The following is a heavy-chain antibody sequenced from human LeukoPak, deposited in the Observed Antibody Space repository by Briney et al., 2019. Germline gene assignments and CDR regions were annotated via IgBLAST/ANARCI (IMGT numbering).Heavy chain of an antibody. D-gene: IGHD3-22*01. J-gene: IGHJ6*02. CDR3: ARDQVVITGKGSYGMDV. Sequence: PGGSLRLSCAASGFTVSSNYMNWVRQAPGKGLEWVSVLYSGGNTYYADSVKGRFTISRDNSKNTLYLQMNSLRAEDTAVYYCARDQVVITGKGSYGMDVWGQGTTVTVSS. CDR2: LYSGGNT. V-gene: IGHV3-66*01. CDR1: GFTVSSNY.